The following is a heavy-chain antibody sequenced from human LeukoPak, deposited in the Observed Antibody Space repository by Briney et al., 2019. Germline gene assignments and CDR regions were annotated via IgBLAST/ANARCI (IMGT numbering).Heavy chain of an antibody. Sequence: SETLSLTCTVSDDSISDYYRGWIRQPPGKGLEWIGYFYNSGRSTYNPSLKSRVTISADTSKNHFSLKLNSVTTADTAVYYCTRGAGWLIDYWGQGILVTVSS. CDR1: DDSISDYY. V-gene: IGHV4-59*01. CDR2: FYNSGRS. J-gene: IGHJ4*02. CDR3: TRGAGWLIDY. D-gene: IGHD3-16*01.